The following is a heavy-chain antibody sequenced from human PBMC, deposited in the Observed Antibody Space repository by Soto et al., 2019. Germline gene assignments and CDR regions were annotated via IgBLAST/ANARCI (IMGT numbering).Heavy chain of an antibody. J-gene: IGHJ6*02. D-gene: IGHD1-26*01. Sequence: PETLSLTCIVSGGSISGTIYYWGWIRQPPGKGLEWIGEIYHSGSTNYNPSLKSRVTISVDKSKNQFSLKLSSVTAADTAVYYCARVSGSYYYGMDVWGQGITVTVSS. CDR2: IYHSGST. CDR1: GGSISGTIYY. V-gene: IGHV4-39*07. CDR3: ARVSGSYYYGMDV.